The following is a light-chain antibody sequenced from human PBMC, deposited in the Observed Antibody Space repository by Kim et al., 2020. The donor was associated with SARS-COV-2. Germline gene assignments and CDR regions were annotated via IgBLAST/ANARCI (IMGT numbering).Light chain of an antibody. V-gene: IGKV3-20*01. J-gene: IGKJ2*01. CDR1: QSVSSSY. Sequence: LSLSPGERAPLSCRASQSVSSSYLAWYQQKPGQAPRLLIYGASSRATGIPDRFSGSGSGADFTLTISRLEPEDFAVYYCQQYGRTFGQGTKLEI. CDR2: GAS. CDR3: QQYGRT.